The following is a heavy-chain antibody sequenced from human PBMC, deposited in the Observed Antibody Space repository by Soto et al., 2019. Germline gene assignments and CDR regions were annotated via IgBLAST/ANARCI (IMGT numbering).Heavy chain of an antibody. D-gene: IGHD6-19*01. Sequence: GASVKVSCKASGYTFTGYYMHWVRQAPGQGLEWMGWINPNSGGTNYAQKFQGRVTMTRDTSISTAYMELSRLRSDDTAVYYCARGRYSSGWYEYYYYYYGMDVWGQGTTVTVSS. CDR3: ARGRYSSGWYEYYYYYYGMDV. J-gene: IGHJ6*02. CDR1: GYTFTGYY. V-gene: IGHV1-2*02. CDR2: INPNSGGT.